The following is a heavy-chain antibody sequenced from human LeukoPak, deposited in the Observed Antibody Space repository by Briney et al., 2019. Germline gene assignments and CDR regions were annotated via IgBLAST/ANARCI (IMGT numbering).Heavy chain of an antibody. CDR3: ARPYSMIAAAGTGFDY. Sequence: GASVKVSCKASGYTSTGYYMHWVRQAPGQGLEWMGWINPNSGGTNYAQKFQGRVTMTTDTSTSTAYMELRSLRSDDTAVYYCARPYSMIAAAGTGFDYWGQGTLVTVSS. J-gene: IGHJ4*02. V-gene: IGHV1-2*02. D-gene: IGHD6-13*01. CDR2: INPNSGGT. CDR1: GYTSTGYY.